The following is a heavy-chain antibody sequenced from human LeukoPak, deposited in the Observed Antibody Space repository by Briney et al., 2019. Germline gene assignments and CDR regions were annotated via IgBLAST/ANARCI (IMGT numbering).Heavy chain of an antibody. CDR2: ISAYNGNT. CDR1: GYTFTSYG. J-gene: IGHJ4*02. V-gene: IGHV1-18*01. CDR3: ARDGTDDSSGYYGY. Sequence: GASVKVSCKASGYTFTSYGFSWVRQAPGQGLERMGWISAYNGNTNYAQKHQGRVTMTTDTSTSTDYMELRSLRSDDTAVYYCARDGTDDSSGYYGYGGQGTLVTVSS. D-gene: IGHD3-22*01.